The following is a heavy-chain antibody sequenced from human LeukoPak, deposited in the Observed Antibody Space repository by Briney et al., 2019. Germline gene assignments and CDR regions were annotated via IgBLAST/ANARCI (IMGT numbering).Heavy chain of an antibody. Sequence: GGSLRLSCAASGFTFSRYSMKWVRQAPGKGVEWVSSISSSSSYIYYADSVKGRFTISRDTANNSLYLQINSLRAEDTAVYYCATLRVDWFDPWGQGTLVTVSS. V-gene: IGHV3-21*01. J-gene: IGHJ5*02. CDR2: ISSSSSYI. CDR3: ATLRVDWFDP. CDR1: GFTFSRYS.